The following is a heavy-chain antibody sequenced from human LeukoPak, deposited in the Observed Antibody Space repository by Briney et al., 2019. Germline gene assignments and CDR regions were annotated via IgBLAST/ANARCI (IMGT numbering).Heavy chain of an antibody. Sequence: GASVKVSCKASGYTFTGYYMHWVRQAPGQGLEWMGWINPNSGGTNYAQKFQGRVTMTRDTSISTAYMELSRLRSDDTAVYYCARDSSYSSSWYGWRYWGQGTLVTVSS. CDR2: INPNSGGT. V-gene: IGHV1-2*02. J-gene: IGHJ4*02. D-gene: IGHD6-13*01. CDR1: GYTFTGYY. CDR3: ARDSSYSSSWYGWRY.